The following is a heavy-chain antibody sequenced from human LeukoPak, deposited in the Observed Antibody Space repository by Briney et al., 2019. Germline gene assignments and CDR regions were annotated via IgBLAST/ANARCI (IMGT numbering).Heavy chain of an antibody. V-gene: IGHV3-48*01. Sequence: GGSLRLSCAASGFTFSTYAMSWVRQAPGKGLEWISYIGISSGNTKYADSVKGRFTISRDKARNSLYLQMNSLRVEDTAMYYCARDHRYAFDNWGHGTLVTVSS. CDR1: GFTFSTYA. J-gene: IGHJ4*01. CDR2: IGISSGNT. CDR3: ARDHRYAFDN. D-gene: IGHD5-12*01.